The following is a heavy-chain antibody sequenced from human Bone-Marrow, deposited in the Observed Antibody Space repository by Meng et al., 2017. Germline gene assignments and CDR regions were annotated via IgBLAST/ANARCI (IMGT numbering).Heavy chain of an antibody. Sequence: GSLRLSCTVSGGSISSSSYYWGWIRQPPGKGLEWIGSIYYSGSTYYNPSLKSRVTISVDTSKNQFSLKLSSVTAADTAVYYCARDRWVVGWYDYYYYYGMDVWGQGTTVTVSS. V-gene: IGHV4-39*07. CDR3: ARDRWVVGWYDYYYYYGMDV. J-gene: IGHJ6*02. CDR1: GGSISSSSYY. D-gene: IGHD6-19*01. CDR2: IYYSGST.